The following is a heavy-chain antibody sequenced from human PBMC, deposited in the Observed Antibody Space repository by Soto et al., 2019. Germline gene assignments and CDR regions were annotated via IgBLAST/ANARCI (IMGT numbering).Heavy chain of an antibody. CDR3: ARRRRDGDYGYYYYYGMDV. CDR1: GGSISSYY. J-gene: IGHJ6*02. D-gene: IGHD4-17*01. V-gene: IGHV4-59*08. CDR2: IYYSGST. Sequence: QVQLQESGPGLVKPSETLSLTCTVSGGSISSYYWSWIRQPPGKGLEWIGYIYYSGSTNYNPSLKRRVPIAVETSKNQFSLKLSSVTAADTAVYYCARRRRDGDYGYYYYYGMDVWGQGTTVTVSS.